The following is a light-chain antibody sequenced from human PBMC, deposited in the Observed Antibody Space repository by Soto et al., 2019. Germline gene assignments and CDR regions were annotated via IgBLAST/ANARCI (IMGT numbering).Light chain of an antibody. CDR2: DVS. J-gene: IGKJ1*01. V-gene: IGKV1-5*01. Sequence: DIHMTQAPSTLSASVGDRVTITCRASQSINAWLAWYQQKPGKAPKLLIYDVSTLASGVPSRFSGSASGTEFTLTISNLESDDFASYYCQQYHRYSEAFGQGTKVDIK. CDR3: QQYHRYSEA. CDR1: QSINAW.